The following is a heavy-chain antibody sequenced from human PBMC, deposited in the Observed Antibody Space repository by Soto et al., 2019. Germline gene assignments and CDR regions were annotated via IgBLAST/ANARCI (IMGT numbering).Heavy chain of an antibody. CDR1: GFTFSSYW. CDR3: ARDRWQLAVGSGHDY. CDR2: IKQDGSEK. D-gene: IGHD6-6*01. V-gene: IGHV3-7*01. Sequence: PGGSLRLSCAASGFTFSSYWMSWVRQAPGKGLEWVANIKQDGSEKYYVDSVKGRFTISRDNAKNSLYLQMNSLRAEDTAVYYCARDRWQLAVGSGHDYWGQGTLVTVSS. J-gene: IGHJ4*02.